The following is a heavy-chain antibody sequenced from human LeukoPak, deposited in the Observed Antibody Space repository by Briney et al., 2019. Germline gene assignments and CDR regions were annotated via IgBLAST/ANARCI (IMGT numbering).Heavy chain of an antibody. J-gene: IGHJ6*03. D-gene: IGHD3-3*01. CDR2: IYYSGST. CDR1: GGSISSSRYY. V-gene: IGHV4-39*07. CDR3: ARVLWSGYLYYYYYYYMDV. Sequence: SETLSLTCTVSGGSISSSRYYWGWIRQPPGKGLEWIGSIYYSGSTYYNPSLKSRVTISVDTSKNQFSLKLSSVTAADTAVYYCARVLWSGYLYYYYYYYMDVWGKGTTVTVSS.